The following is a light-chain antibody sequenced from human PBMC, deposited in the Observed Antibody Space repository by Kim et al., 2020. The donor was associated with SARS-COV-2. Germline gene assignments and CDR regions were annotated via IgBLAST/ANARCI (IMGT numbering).Light chain of an antibody. V-gene: IGKV3-15*01. CDR1: QIVGDN. CDR2: RAS. CDR3: HQYDNWPRT. J-gene: IGKJ1*01. Sequence: EIVMTQSPGTLSVSPGERATLSCRASQIVGDNLAWYQQTPGQAPRLLIYRASTRATGIPARFSGSGSGTEFTLTISSLQSEDSALYYCHQYDNWPRTFGQGTKVDIK.